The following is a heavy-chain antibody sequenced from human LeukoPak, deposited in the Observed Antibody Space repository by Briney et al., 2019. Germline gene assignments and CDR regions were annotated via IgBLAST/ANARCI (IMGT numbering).Heavy chain of an antibody. CDR3: ARENYYYGSGSKGTFDY. V-gene: IGHV3-21*01. CDR2: ISSSSSYI. J-gene: IGHJ4*02. CDR1: GFTFSGSA. Sequence: PGGSLRLSCAASGFTFSGSAMHWVRQAPGKGLEWVSSISSSSSYIYYADSVKGRFTISRDNAKNSLYLQMNSLRAEDTAVYYCARENYYYGSGSKGTFDYWGQGTLVTVSS. D-gene: IGHD3-10*01.